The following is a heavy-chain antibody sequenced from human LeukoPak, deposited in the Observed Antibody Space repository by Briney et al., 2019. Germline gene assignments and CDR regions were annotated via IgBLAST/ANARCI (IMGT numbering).Heavy chain of an antibody. Sequence: ASVKVSCKASGFTFTGYYMHWVRQATGQGLVWMGWMNPNSGNTGYAQKFQGRVTMTRNTSISTAYMELSSLRSEDTAVYYCARFWAGTPLYYYYGMDVWGQGTTVTVSS. CDR2: MNPNSGNT. CDR1: GFTFTGYY. V-gene: IGHV1-8*02. CDR3: ARFWAGTPLYYYYGMDV. D-gene: IGHD6-19*01. J-gene: IGHJ6*02.